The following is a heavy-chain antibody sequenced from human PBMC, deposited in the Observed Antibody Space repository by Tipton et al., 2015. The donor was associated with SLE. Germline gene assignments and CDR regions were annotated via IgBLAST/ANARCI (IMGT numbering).Heavy chain of an antibody. V-gene: IGHV3-48*03. CDR1: GFTFSSYE. CDR3: ARNRSPYYGAFGY. Sequence: SLRLSCAASGFTFSSYEMNWVRQAPGKGLEWVSYISSSGSTIYYADSVKGRFTISRDNAKDSLYLQMNSLRAEDTSVYYCARNRSPYYGAFGYWGQGTLVTVSS. CDR2: ISSSGSTI. J-gene: IGHJ4*02. D-gene: IGHD4-17*01.